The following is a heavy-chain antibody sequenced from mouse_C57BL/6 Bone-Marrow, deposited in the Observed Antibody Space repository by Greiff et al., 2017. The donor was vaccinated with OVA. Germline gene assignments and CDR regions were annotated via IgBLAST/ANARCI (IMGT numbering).Heavy chain of an antibody. CDR2: IYPRSGNT. CDR3: ARGYYGSPWYFDV. V-gene: IGHV1-81*01. D-gene: IGHD1-1*01. CDR1: GYTFTSYG. J-gene: IGHJ1*03. Sequence: VQLQQSGAELARPGASVKLSCKASGYTFTSYGISWVKQRPGQGLEWIGEIYPRSGNTYYNEKFKGKATLTADKSSSTAYMELRSLTSEDSAVYFCARGYYGSPWYFDVWGTGTTVTVSS.